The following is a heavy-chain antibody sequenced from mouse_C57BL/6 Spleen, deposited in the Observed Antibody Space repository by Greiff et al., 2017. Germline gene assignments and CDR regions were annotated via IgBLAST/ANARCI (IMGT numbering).Heavy chain of an antibody. Sequence: DVQLVQSGAGLVKPGASLKLSCAASGFTFSDYGMHWVRQAPEKGLEWVGYISSGSSTTYYADKVKGRVTFSVDNAKNTLFMQLTSLRSEDTAMYYCSWWGVYDYAMDYWGQGTSVTVSS. V-gene: IGHV5-17*01. CDR2: ISSGSSTT. D-gene: IGHD1-3*01. CDR3: SWWGVYDYAMDY. CDR1: GFTFSDYG. J-gene: IGHJ4*01.